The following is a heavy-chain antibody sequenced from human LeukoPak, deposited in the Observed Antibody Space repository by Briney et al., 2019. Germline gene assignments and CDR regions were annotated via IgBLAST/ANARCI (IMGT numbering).Heavy chain of an antibody. CDR3: ARDYDSSGAMAFDI. CDR2: IWYDGSNK. D-gene: IGHD3-22*01. CDR1: GFTFSSYG. V-gene: IGHV3-33*01. Sequence: PGRSLGLSCAASGFTFSSYGMHWVRQAPGKGLEWVAVIWYDGSNKYYADSVKGRFTISRDNSKNTLYLQMNSLRAEDTAVYYCARDYDSSGAMAFDIWGQGTMVTVSS. J-gene: IGHJ3*02.